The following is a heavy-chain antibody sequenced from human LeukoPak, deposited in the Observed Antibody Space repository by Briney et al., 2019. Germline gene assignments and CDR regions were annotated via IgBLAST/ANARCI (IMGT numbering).Heavy chain of an antibody. V-gene: IGHV1-18*01. Sequence: ASVKVSCKASGYTFTSYGISWVRQAPGQGLEWMGWISAYNGNTNYAQKLQGRVTMTTDTSTSTAYMELRSLRSDYTAVYYCARRTGDEGDYYYGMDVWGQGTTVTVSS. J-gene: IGHJ6*02. D-gene: IGHD7-27*01. CDR2: ISAYNGNT. CDR3: ARRTGDEGDYYYGMDV. CDR1: GYTFTSYG.